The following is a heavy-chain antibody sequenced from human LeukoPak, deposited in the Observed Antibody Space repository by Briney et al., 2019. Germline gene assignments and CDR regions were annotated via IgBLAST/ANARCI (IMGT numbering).Heavy chain of an antibody. D-gene: IGHD3-22*01. Sequence: GASVKVSCKASDYTFTSYGISWVRQAPGQGLEWMGWISAYNGNTNYAQKLQGRVTMTTDTSTSTAYMELRSLRSDDTAVYYCARDGRYYDSSPEGYWGQGTLVTVSS. CDR1: DYTFTSYG. V-gene: IGHV1-18*01. CDR3: ARDGRYYDSSPEGY. CDR2: ISAYNGNT. J-gene: IGHJ4*02.